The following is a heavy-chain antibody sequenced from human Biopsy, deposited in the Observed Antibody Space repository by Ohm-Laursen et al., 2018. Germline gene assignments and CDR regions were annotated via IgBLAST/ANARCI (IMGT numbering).Heavy chain of an antibody. Sequence: GTLSLTCPVSGGSISSSYWSWIRQPPGKGLEWIGYISYSGSTSYNPSLKSRVTISADTSKNQLSLTLSSLTAADTAVYFCAKQWSYYESFTQHYRGDFDYWGQGTLVIVSS. V-gene: IGHV4-59*08. CDR1: GGSISSSY. CDR2: ISYSGST. CDR3: AKQWSYYESFTQHYRGDFDY. D-gene: IGHD3-16*01. J-gene: IGHJ4*02.